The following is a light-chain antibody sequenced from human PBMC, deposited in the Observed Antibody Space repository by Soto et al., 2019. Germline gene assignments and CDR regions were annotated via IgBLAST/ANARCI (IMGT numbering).Light chain of an antibody. CDR3: QHFANSRWT. CDR2: GAS. J-gene: IGKJ1*01. V-gene: IGKV3-20*01. CDR1: QTLINNY. Sequence: EIVLTQSPDTLSLSPGANATVSCRASQTLINNYLAWYQHKPGQAPRLLIFGASSRAGGVPRKFSGGGSGTDFTLTISRVEPEDFAVYYCQHFANSRWTFGQGTKLDIK.